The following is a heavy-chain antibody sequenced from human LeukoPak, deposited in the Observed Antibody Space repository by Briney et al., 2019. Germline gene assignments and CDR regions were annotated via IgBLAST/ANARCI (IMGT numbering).Heavy chain of an antibody. CDR1: GGSISSYY. J-gene: IGHJ3*01. CDR3: ARPRIAATF. Sequence: SETLSLTCTVSGGSISSYYWSWIRQPPGKGLERIAYVYYTGSANYNPSLKSRVTISVDTSKKQFSLNLTSVTAADTAVYYCARPRIAATFWGQGTMVTVSS. CDR2: VYYTGSA. D-gene: IGHD6-13*01. V-gene: IGHV4-59*08.